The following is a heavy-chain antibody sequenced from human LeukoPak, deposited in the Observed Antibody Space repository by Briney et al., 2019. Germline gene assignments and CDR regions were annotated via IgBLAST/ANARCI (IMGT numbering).Heavy chain of an antibody. Sequence: GGSLRLSCAASGFTFSSHGMSWVRQAPGKGLEWVAVISYDGSNKYHADSVKGRFTISRDNSKNTLYLQMNSLRGEDTAVYYCARDRAVAGIFDYWGQGTLVTVSS. CDR2: ISYDGSNK. D-gene: IGHD6-19*01. V-gene: IGHV3-30*03. J-gene: IGHJ4*02. CDR3: ARDRAVAGIFDY. CDR1: GFTFSSHG.